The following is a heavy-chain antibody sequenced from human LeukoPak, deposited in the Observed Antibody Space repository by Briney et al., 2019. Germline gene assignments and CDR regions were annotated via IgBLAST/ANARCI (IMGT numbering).Heavy chain of an antibody. CDR3: AKDYCSGGSCYPADWFDP. CDR2: ISGSGGST. J-gene: IGHJ5*02. CDR1: GFTFSSYA. D-gene: IGHD2-15*01. Sequence: PGGSLRLSCAASGFTFSSYAMSWVRQAPGKGLEWVSAISGSGGSTYYADSVKGRFTISRDNSKNTLYLQMNSLRAEDTAVYYCAKDYCSGGSCYPADWFDPWGQGTQVTVSS. V-gene: IGHV3-23*01.